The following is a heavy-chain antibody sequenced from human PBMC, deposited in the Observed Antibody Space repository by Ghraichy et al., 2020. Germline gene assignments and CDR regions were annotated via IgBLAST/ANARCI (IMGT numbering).Heavy chain of an antibody. V-gene: IGHV3-7*03. CDR2: IKPDGSDK. CDR3: TSVARGPNDDY. D-gene: IGHD6-19*01. J-gene: IGHJ4*02. Sequence: GESLNISCAATGFTFSRNWMNWVRQAPGKGLEWVANIKPDGSDKYYVDSVKGRFTISRDNAKNSLYLQMNSLTAEDTAIYFCTSVARGPNDDYWGQGTLVTVSS. CDR1: GFTFSRNW.